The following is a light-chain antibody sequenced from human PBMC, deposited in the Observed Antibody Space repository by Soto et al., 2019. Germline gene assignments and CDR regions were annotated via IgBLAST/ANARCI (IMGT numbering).Light chain of an antibody. J-gene: IGKJ1*01. V-gene: IGKV4-1*01. CDR1: QSVLYSSNNKNY. Sequence: IVMTQSPDSLAVSLGARATINCKSSQSVLYSSNNKNYLALYQQKPVQPPKLLIYLASTLESRVPDRFSGSGSVTDFTLTISSLQADDVEVYYNQQYYITLSTFCQATK. CDR3: QQYYITLST. CDR2: LAS.